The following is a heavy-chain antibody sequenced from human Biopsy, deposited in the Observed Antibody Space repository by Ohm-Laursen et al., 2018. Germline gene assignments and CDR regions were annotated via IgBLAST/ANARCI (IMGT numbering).Heavy chain of an antibody. CDR2: TSISGTFT. CDR1: GFNFSTYG. Sequence: SLRLSCSASGFNFSTYGMSWVRQAAGKGLEWVSGTSISGTFTHYADSVRGRFTMSRDNSKNTLYLQMNSLKAEDTAVYYCAKDQLGSTWSNDVFDMWGQGTVVTVSS. J-gene: IGHJ3*02. D-gene: IGHD6-13*01. CDR3: AKDQLGSTWSNDVFDM. V-gene: IGHV3-23*05.